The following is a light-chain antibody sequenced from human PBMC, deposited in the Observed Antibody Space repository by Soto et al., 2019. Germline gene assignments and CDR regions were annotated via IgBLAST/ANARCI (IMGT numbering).Light chain of an antibody. CDR3: SSYTTSSTVV. CDR2: EVS. V-gene: IGLV2-14*01. J-gene: IGLJ2*01. CDR1: SSDVGFYNY. Sequence: QSALTQPASVSGSPGQSITISCTGTSSDVGFYNYVCWYQQHPGKAPKLIIHEVSNRPSGVSHRFSASKSGNTASLSISGLQAEDEADYYCSSYTTSSTVVFGGGTKVTVL.